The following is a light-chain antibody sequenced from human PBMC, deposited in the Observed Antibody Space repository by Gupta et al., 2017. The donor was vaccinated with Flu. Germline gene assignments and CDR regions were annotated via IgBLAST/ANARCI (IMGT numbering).Light chain of an antibody. Sequence: YALTQPPSVSVSPGQTASITCSGNKLGDKYASWYQQKPGQSPVLVIYEDNKRPSGIPDRFCGSNSGNTATLTISGTQAVDEADYYCLAWDSNTLFVFGTGTKVTVL. J-gene: IGLJ1*01. CDR2: EDN. CDR1: KLGDKY. V-gene: IGLV3-1*01. CDR3: LAWDSNTLFV.